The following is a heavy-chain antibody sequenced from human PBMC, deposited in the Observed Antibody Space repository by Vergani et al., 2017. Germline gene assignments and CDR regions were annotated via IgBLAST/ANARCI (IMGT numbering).Heavy chain of an antibody. CDR1: GFTFSSYA. CDR2: LGGSGGST. D-gene: IGHD3-10*01. J-gene: IGHJ4*02. CDR3: AKWQAWFGTPGGGY. Sequence: EVQLLESGGGLVQPGGSLRLSCAASGFTFSSYAMSWVRQAPGKGLEWVSALGGSGGSTYYADPVKGRFTISRDNSKNTLYLQMNSLRAEDTAVYYCAKWQAWFGTPGGGYWGQGTLVTVSS. V-gene: IGHV3-23*01.